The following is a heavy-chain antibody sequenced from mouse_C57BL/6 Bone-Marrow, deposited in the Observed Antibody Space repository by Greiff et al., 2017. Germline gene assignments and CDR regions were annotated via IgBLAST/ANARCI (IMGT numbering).Heavy chain of an antibody. CDR2: IYPRSGNT. D-gene: IGHD1-1*01. CDR3: ARFTTVVEVRFAY. CDR1: GYTFTSCG. Sequence: QVQLQQSGAELARPGASVKLSCKASGYTFTSCGISWVKQRTGQGLEWIGEIYPRSGNTYYNEKFKGKATLTADKSSSTAYMELRSLTSEDSAVYFCARFTTVVEVRFAYWGQGTLVTVSA. J-gene: IGHJ3*01. V-gene: IGHV1-81*01.